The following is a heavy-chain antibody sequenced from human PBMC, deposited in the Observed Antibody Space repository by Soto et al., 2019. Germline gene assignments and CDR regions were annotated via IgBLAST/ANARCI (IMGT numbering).Heavy chain of an antibody. CDR1: GYTFTSYG. CDR2: ISAYNGNT. D-gene: IGHD3-10*01. Sequence: ASVKVSCKASGYTFTSYGISWVRQAPGQGLEWMGWISAYNGNTSYAQKLQGRVTMTTDTSTSTAYMELRSLRSDDTAVYYCARVVLLWFGELPNWFDLWGQDPWSPSP. CDR3: ARVVLLWFGELPNWFDL. V-gene: IGHV1-18*01. J-gene: IGHJ5*02.